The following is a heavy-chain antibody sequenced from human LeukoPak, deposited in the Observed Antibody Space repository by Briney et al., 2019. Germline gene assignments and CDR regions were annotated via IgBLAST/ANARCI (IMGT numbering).Heavy chain of an antibody. CDR2: FYYSGST. Sequence: PSETLSLTCTVSGGSISNYYGSWIRQPPGKGLGRIGYFYYSGSTNYNPSLKSRVTISVDTPKNQFSLKLSSVTAADTAVYYCARLSSVDRLGVDYWGQGTLVTVSS. V-gene: IGHV4-59*08. CDR1: GGSISNYY. D-gene: IGHD1-26*01. CDR3: ARLSSVDRLGVDY. J-gene: IGHJ4*02.